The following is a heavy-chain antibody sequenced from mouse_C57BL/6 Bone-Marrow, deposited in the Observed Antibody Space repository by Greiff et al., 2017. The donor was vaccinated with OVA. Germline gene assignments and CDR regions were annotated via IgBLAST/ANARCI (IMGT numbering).Heavy chain of an antibody. V-gene: IGHV5-4*01. D-gene: IGHD1-3*01. CDR2: ISDGGSYT. J-gene: IGHJ4*01. Sequence: EVMLVESGGGLVKPGGSLKLSCAASGFNFSSYAMSWVRQTPEKRLEWVATISDGGSYTYYPDNVKGRFTISRDTAKNNLYLQMSHLKSEDTAMYYCARDRVAGDYAMDYWGQGTSVTVSS. CDR3: ARDRVAGDYAMDY. CDR1: GFNFSSYA.